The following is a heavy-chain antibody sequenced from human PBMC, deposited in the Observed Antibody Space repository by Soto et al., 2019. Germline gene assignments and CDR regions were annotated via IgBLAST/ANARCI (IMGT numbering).Heavy chain of an antibody. Sequence: EVQLVESGGGLVQPGGSLRLSCAASGFSVSNNYMSWVRQAPGKGLECVSLIYSGGDTYYVDSVKGRFSISRDSSKNTLYLQMNSLRAEDSAVYYCARNIRVTTLGYWGQGTVVTVAS. D-gene: IGHD4-17*01. V-gene: IGHV3-66*01. CDR1: GFSVSNNY. J-gene: IGHJ4*02. CDR3: ARNIRVTTLGY. CDR2: IYSGGDT.